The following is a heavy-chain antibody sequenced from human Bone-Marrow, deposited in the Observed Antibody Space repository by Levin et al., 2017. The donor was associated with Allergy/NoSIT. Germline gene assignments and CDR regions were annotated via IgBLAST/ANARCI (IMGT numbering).Heavy chain of an antibody. CDR3: TRDRGEWGQFYFDC. CDR1: AFTFSAYG. V-gene: IGHV3-33*01. J-gene: IGHJ4*02. D-gene: IGHD1-26*01. CDR2: IWYDGSDR. Sequence: SCAASAFTFSAYGMHWVRQAPGRGLERVAVIWYDGSDRYYADSVKGRFTISRDNSKNTLSLQMNSLRAEDTAIYYCTRDRGEWGQFYFDCWGQGTLVTVSS.